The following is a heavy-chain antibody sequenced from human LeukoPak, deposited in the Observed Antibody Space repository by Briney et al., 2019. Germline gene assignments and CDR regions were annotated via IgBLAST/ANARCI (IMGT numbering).Heavy chain of an antibody. D-gene: IGHD3-22*01. Sequence: GGSLRLPCAASGFTFSSYEMNWVRQAPRKGLEWVSYISSSGATIYYADSVKGRFTISRDNAKNSLYLQMNSLRAEDTAIYYCARGYYNSSGYYSPVCWGQGTLVTVSS. V-gene: IGHV3-48*03. CDR1: GFTFSSYE. CDR3: ARGYYNSSGYYSPVC. J-gene: IGHJ4*02. CDR2: ISSSGATI.